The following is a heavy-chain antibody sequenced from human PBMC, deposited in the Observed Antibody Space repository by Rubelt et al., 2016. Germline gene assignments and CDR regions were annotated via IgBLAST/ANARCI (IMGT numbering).Heavy chain of an antibody. D-gene: IGHD3-3*01. CDR1: GGSINDNNW. CDR2: ISHSGST. CDR3: ARGRDFGVLNGAPFGD. Sequence: SLTCAVSGGSINDNNWWSWVRQPPGKGLEWIGEISHSGSTSYNPSLQSRVTISMDKSMHHFSLRLSSVTAADTAVYYCARGRDFGVLNGAPFGDWGQGTLVTVSS. J-gene: IGHJ4*02. V-gene: IGHV4-4*02.